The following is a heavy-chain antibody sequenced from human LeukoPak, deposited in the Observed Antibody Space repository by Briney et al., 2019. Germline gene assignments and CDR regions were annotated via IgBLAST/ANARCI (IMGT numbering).Heavy chain of an antibody. CDR3: ARDLHFWSGYYANNWFDP. V-gene: IGHV1-18*01. D-gene: IGHD3-3*02. CDR1: GGTFSSYA. Sequence: ASVKVSCKASGGTFSSYAISWVRQAPGQGLEWMGWISAYNGNTNYAQKLQGRVTMTTDTSTSTAYMELRSLRSDDTAVYYCARDLHFWSGYYANNWFDPWGQGTLVTVSS. CDR2: ISAYNGNT. J-gene: IGHJ5*02.